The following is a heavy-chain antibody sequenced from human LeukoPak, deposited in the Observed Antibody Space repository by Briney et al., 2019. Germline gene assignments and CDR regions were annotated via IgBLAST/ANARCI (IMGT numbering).Heavy chain of an antibody. Sequence: SVKVSCKASGGTFSSYAISWLRQAPGQGLEWMGRIIPIFGTANYAQKFQGRVTITTDESTSTAYMELSSLRSEDTAVYYCARDLHNWNGGGYFGYWGQGTLVTVSS. CDR1: GGTFSSYA. CDR2: IIPIFGTA. J-gene: IGHJ4*02. CDR3: ARDLHNWNGGGYFGY. D-gene: IGHD1-20*01. V-gene: IGHV1-69*05.